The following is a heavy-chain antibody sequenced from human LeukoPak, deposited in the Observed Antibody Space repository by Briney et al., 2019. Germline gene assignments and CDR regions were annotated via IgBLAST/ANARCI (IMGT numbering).Heavy chain of an antibody. J-gene: IGHJ5*01. V-gene: IGHV3-7*01. CDR3: ARDIARSSWSDS. CDR1: GFTVSSNY. D-gene: IGHD2-21*01. Sequence: PGGSLRLSCAASGFTVSSNYMSWVRQAPGKGLEWVANMKEDGSEKNHVDSVRGRFTISRDNAKNSVYLQMNSLRDEDTAVYYCARDIARSSWSDSWGQGTLVTVSS. CDR2: MKEDGSEK.